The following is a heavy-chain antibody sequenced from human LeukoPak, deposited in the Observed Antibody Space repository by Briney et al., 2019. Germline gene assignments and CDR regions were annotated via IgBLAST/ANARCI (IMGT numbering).Heavy chain of an antibody. D-gene: IGHD6-13*01. Sequence: SETLSLTCAVYGGSFSDYYWTWIRQPPGKGLEWIGEINHSGSPNNNPSLKSRVTISVDTSKNQFSLKLSSVTAADTAVYYCARRSAGGSSWRNYWGQGTLVTVSS. CDR1: GGSFSDYY. CDR2: INHSGSP. CDR3: ARRSAGGSSWRNY. V-gene: IGHV4-34*01. J-gene: IGHJ4*02.